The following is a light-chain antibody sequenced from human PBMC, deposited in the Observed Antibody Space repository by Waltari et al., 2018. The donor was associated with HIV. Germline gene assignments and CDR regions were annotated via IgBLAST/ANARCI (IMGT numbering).Light chain of an antibody. V-gene: IGKV1-5*03. J-gene: IGKJ1*01. CDR1: QSISSW. CDR2: KAS. CDR3: QQYDSYSWT. Sequence: DIQMTQSPSTLSASVGDRVTITCRASQSISSWLAWYQQKPGKAPKVLIYKASSLESGVPSRFSGSVSGTEFTLTISSLQSDDFATYYCQQYDSYSWTFGQGTKVEIK.